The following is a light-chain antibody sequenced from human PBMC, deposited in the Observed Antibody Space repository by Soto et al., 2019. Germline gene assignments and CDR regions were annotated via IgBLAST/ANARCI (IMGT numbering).Light chain of an antibody. V-gene: IGKV1-39*01. CDR3: QQTYSTPRT. CDR2: AAS. J-gene: IGKJ2*01. Sequence: DIQMTQSPSSLSTSVGDRVTITCRASPSISSYLNWYQQKPGKAPKLLIYAASVLQSGVPSRFSGSGSGTDFTLTISSLQPEDFATYYCQQTYSTPRTFGQGTKLEIK. CDR1: PSISSY.